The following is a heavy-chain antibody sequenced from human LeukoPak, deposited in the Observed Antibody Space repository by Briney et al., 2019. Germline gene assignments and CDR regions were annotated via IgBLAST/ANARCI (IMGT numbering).Heavy chain of an antibody. J-gene: IGHJ3*02. CDR2: IYYSGST. V-gene: IGHV4-59*12. CDR3: GREASRVRGVDDGFDI. D-gene: IGHD3-10*01. CDR1: GGSISSYY. Sequence: PSETLSLTCTVSGGSISSYYWSWIRQPPGKGLEWIGYIYYSGSTNYNPSLKSRVTISVDTSKNQFSLKLSSVTAADTAVYYCGREASRVRGVDDGFDIWGQGTMVTVSS.